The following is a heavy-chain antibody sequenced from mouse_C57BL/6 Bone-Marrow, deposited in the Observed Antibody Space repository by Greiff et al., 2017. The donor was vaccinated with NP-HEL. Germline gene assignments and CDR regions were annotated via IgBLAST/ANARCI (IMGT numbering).Heavy chain of an antibody. J-gene: IGHJ3*01. D-gene: IGHD1-1*01. CDR2: IHPSDSDT. V-gene: IGHV1-74*01. CDR3: TILTYYGTWFAY. Sequence: QVQLQQPGAELVKPGASVKVSCKASGYTFTSYGMHWVKQRPGQGLEWIGRIHPSDSDTNYNQKFKGKAILTVDKSSSTAYMQLSSLTSGDSAVYYCTILTYYGTWFAYWDQGTLITVTA. CDR1: GYTFTSYG.